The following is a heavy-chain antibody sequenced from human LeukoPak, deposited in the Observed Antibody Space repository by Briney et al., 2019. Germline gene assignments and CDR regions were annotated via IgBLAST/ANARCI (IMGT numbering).Heavy chain of an antibody. Sequence: GGTLRLSCAASGFTFSTYGFSWVRQAPGKGLGWVSRISGSGDTTNYADSVKGRFTISRDNAKNSLYLQMNSLRAEDTAVYYCARAYYYDSSGFDYWGQGTLVTASS. CDR3: ARAYYYDSSGFDY. J-gene: IGHJ4*02. D-gene: IGHD3-22*01. CDR1: GFTFSTYG. V-gene: IGHV3-21*01. CDR2: ISGSGDTT.